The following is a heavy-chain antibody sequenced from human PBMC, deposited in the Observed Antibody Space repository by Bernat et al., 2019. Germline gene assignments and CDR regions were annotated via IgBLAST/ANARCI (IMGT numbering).Heavy chain of an antibody. D-gene: IGHD1-26*01. CDR3: ARGDGSGSYLEGDAFDI. J-gene: IGHJ3*02. CDR1: GFTFSSYS. V-gene: IGHV3-21*01. Sequence: EVQLVESGGGLVKPGGSLRLSCAASGFTFSSYSMNWVRQAPGKGLEWVSSISSSSSYIYYADSVKGRFTISRDNAKNSLYLQMNSLRAEDTAVYYCARGDGSGSYLEGDAFDIWGQGTMVTVSS. CDR2: ISSSSSYI.